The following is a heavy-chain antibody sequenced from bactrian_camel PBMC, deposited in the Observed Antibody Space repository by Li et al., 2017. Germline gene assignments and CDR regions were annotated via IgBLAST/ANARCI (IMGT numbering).Heavy chain of an antibody. CDR1: GFRFRDYP. CDR2: IDYSGTLT. CDR3: VTDERLPRIN. D-gene: IGHD4*01. V-gene: IGHV3S42*01. J-gene: IGHJ4*01. Sequence: DVQLVESGGDLVQPGGSLRLSCTASGFRFRDYPVSWVRQAPEKGLEWVAQIDYSGTLTRYHSSVKGRFTISRDNDKNTLYLQMNNLKSEDTGLYYCVTDERLPRINWGQGTQVTVS.